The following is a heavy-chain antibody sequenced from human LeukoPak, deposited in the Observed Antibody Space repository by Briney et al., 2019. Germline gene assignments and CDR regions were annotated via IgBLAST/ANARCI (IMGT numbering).Heavy chain of an antibody. Sequence: GGSLRLSCAASGFTFSDYYMSWIRQAPGKGLEWVSYISSSSSYTNYADSVKGRFTISRDNAKSSLYLQMNSLRAEDTAVYYCARGRVRGSGSYSGFDPWGQGTLVTVSS. CDR2: ISSSSSYT. J-gene: IGHJ5*02. D-gene: IGHD3-10*01. V-gene: IGHV3-11*06. CDR1: GFTFSDYY. CDR3: ARGRVRGSGSYSGFDP.